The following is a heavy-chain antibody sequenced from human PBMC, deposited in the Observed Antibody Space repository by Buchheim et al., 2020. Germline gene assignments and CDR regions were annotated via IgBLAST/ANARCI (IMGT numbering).Heavy chain of an antibody. V-gene: IGHV3-21*02. J-gene: IGHJ6*02. CDR3: ARVGSSGWWGYYYYGMDV. CDR2: ISGSGGST. D-gene: IGHD6-19*01. CDR1: GFTFSTYN. Sequence: EVQLVESGGALVKPGGSLRLSCAASGFTFSTYNINWVRQTPGKGLEWVSAISGSGGSTYYADSVKGRFTISRDNAKNSLYLQMNSLRAEDTAVYYCARVGSSGWWGYYYYGMDVWGQGTT.